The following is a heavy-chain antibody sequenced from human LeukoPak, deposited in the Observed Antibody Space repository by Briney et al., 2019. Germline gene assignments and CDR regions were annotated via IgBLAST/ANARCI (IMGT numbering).Heavy chain of an antibody. CDR3: ARALNSGCDDDAFDI. J-gene: IGHJ3*02. CDR2: ISYDGSNK. D-gene: IGHD5-12*01. V-gene: IGHV3-30*04. CDR1: GFTFSSYA. Sequence: GRSLRLSCAASGFTFSSYAMHWVRQAPGKGLEWVAVISYDGSNKYYADSVKGRFTISRDNSKNTLYLQMNSLRAEDTAVYYCARALNSGCDDDAFDIWGQGTMVTVSS.